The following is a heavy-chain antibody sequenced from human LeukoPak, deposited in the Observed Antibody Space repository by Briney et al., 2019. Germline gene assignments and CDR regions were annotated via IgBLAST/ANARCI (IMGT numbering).Heavy chain of an antibody. CDR3: ARSPPLYDSSGYYHEGAFDL. Sequence: SQTLSHSSAISGDSVSSNSAAWNWIRQSPSRGLEWLGRTYYRSKWYNDYAVSVKSRITMNPDTSKNHFSLQLNSVTPEDTAVYYCARSPPLYDSSGYYHEGAFDLWGQGTMVTVSS. CDR1: GDSVSSNSAA. CDR2: TYYRSKWYN. V-gene: IGHV6-1*01. J-gene: IGHJ3*01. D-gene: IGHD3-22*01.